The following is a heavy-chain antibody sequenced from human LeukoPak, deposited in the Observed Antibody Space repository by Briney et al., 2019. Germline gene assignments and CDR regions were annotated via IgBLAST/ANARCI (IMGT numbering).Heavy chain of an antibody. CDR2: ISAYNGNT. D-gene: IGHD3-9*01. Sequence: GASVKVSCKASGYTFTSYGISWVRQAPGQGLEWMGWISAYNGNTNYAQKHQGRVTMTTDTSTSTAYMELRSLRSDDTAVYYCARDINGGYYILTGYYGIDYWGQGTRVSVSS. J-gene: IGHJ4*02. CDR3: ARDINGGYYILTGYYGIDY. V-gene: IGHV1-18*01. CDR1: GYTFTSYG.